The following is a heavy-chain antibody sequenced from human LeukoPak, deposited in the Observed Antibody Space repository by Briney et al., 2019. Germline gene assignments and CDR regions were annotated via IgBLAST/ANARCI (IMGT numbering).Heavy chain of an antibody. Sequence: GGSLRLSCAASGFTFSSYGMHWVRQAPSKGLEWVAFIRYDGSNKYYADSVKGRFTISRDNSKNTLYLQMNSLRAEDTAVYYCAKELEMATTMLPFDYWGQGTLVTVSS. D-gene: IGHD5-24*01. J-gene: IGHJ4*02. V-gene: IGHV3-30*02. CDR1: GFTFSSYG. CDR2: IRYDGSNK. CDR3: AKELEMATTMLPFDY.